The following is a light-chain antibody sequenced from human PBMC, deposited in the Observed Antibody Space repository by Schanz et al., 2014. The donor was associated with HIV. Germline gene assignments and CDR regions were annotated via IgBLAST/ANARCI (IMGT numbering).Light chain of an antibody. V-gene: IGLV1-44*01. J-gene: IGLJ3*02. Sequence: QSVLTQPPSVSGTPGQRVTISCSGSTSNIGRYTVNWYQHLPGTAPKFLIYSNSQRPSGVPDRFSGSGSGASASLAISGLQSEDEADYYCATWVDSLKCWVFGGGTKLTVL. CDR2: SNS. CDR1: TSNIGRYT. CDR3: ATWVDSLKCWV.